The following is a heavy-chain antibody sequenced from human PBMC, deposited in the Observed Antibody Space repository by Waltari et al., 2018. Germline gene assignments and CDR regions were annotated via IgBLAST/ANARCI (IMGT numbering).Heavy chain of an antibody. CDR2: IIPIFGTA. D-gene: IGHD6-13*01. Sequence: QVQLVQSGAEVKKPGSSVKVSCKASGGTFSSYAISWVRQAPGQGLEWMGGIIPIFGTANYAQKFQGRVTMTADESTSTAYMELSSLRSEDTAVYYCAREVVIAAAGAYWYFDLWGRGTLVTVSS. V-gene: IGHV1-69*13. CDR3: AREVVIAAAGAYWYFDL. CDR1: GGTFSSYA. J-gene: IGHJ2*01.